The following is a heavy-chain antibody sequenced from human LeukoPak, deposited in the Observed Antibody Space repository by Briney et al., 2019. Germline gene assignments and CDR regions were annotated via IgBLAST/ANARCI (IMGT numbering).Heavy chain of an antibody. J-gene: IGHJ4*02. CDR2: ISWNSGSI. CDR3: AKGFTTVTTSGFDY. Sequence: GGSLRLSCAASGFTFDDYAMHWVRQAPGKGLEWVSGISWNSGSIGYADSVKGLFTISRDNAKNSLYLQMNSLRAEDTALYYCAKGFTTVTTSGFDYWGQGTLVTVSS. CDR1: GFTFDDYA. D-gene: IGHD4-11*01. V-gene: IGHV3-9*01.